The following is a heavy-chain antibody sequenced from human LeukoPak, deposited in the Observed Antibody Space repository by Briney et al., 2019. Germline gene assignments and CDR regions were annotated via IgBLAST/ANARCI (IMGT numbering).Heavy chain of an antibody. CDR1: GDPISSGGYY. Sequence: SQTLSLTCTVSGDPISSGGYYWNWIRQHPGKGLEWIGYIYYSGNIYYNPSLMSRITISVDTSKNQFSLKLFSVTAADTAVYYCARSSSWFHFDYWGQGTLVAVSS. J-gene: IGHJ4*02. V-gene: IGHV4-31*03. CDR2: IYYSGNI. CDR3: ARSSSWFHFDY. D-gene: IGHD6-13*01.